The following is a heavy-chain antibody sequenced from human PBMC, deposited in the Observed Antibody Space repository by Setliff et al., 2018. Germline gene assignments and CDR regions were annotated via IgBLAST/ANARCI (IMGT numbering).Heavy chain of an antibody. Sequence: ASVKVSCKASGGTLSGYAFSWVRQAPGQGLEWVGGITPIFETAHYAQKFQDRVTITADKSTSTVFMELNSLISEDTAVYFCARDSVTLGQLERRGGFRYYDMDVWGQGTTVTVSS. CDR2: ITPIFETA. CDR1: GGTLSGYA. D-gene: IGHD1-1*01. CDR3: ARDSVTLGQLERRGGFRYYDMDV. J-gene: IGHJ6*02. V-gene: IGHV1-69*06.